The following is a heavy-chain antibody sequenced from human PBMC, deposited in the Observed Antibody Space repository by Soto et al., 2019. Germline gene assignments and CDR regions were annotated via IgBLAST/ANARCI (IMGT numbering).Heavy chain of an antibody. Sequence: QVQLVQSGAEVKKPGSSVKVSCKASGGTFSSYGISWVRQAPGQGLEWMGGIIPIFGTANYAQKFQGRVMITADESTSTTYMGLSRLRSEDTAVYYSASAVEQSYYYSGMDVWGQGTTVTVSS. CDR3: ASAVEQSYYYSGMDV. J-gene: IGHJ6*02. V-gene: IGHV1-69*12. CDR1: GGTFSSYG. CDR2: IIPIFGTA.